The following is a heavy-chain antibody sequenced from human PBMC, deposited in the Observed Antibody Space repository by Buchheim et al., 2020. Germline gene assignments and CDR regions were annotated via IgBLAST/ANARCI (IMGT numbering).Heavy chain of an antibody. D-gene: IGHD2-15*01. V-gene: IGHV3-23*04. CDR3: AKGPGVVVVAATYVY. CDR1: GFTFSSYA. J-gene: IGHJ4*02. Sequence: EVQLVEFGGGLVQPGGSLRLSCAASGFTFSSYAMSWVRQAPGKGLEWVSAIIGSGGSTYYADSVKGRFTISRDNSKKRLYLQMNSLRAEGTAVYYCAKGPGVVVVAATYVYWGQGTL. CDR2: IIGSGGST.